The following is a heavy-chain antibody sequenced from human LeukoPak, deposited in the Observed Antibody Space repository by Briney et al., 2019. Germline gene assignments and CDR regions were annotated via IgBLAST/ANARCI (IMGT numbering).Heavy chain of an antibody. CDR2: MNPKSGNT. CDR1: GYTFTTYD. V-gene: IGHV1-8*01. D-gene: IGHD5-24*01. Sequence: ASVKVSCKASGYTFTTYDINWVRQAPGQGLAWMGWMNPKSGNTGYAQRFQGRLTLTRDNSIGTAYMDLRSLRFEDTAVYYCARGHGWLQAFDFWGQGSLVSVFS. J-gene: IGHJ4*02. CDR3: ARGHGWLQAFDF.